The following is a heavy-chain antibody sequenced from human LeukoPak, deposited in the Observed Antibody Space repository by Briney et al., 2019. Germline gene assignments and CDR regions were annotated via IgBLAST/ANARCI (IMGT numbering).Heavy chain of an antibody. Sequence: SETLSLTCIVSGGSINSTTSYWSWIRQPPGKGLEWIGTLYYSGSTYYNPSLKSRVTISVDTSKNQFSLKLSSVTAADTAVYYCARVRGYYYYMDVWGKGTTVTVSS. CDR3: ARVRGYYYYMDV. CDR2: LYYSGST. J-gene: IGHJ6*03. CDR1: GGSINSTTSY. V-gene: IGHV4-39*07.